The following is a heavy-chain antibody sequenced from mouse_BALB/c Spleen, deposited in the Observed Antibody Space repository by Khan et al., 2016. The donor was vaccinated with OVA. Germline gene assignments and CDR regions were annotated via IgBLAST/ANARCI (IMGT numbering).Heavy chain of an antibody. CDR3: ARSPGYYGSNYFDY. CDR2: ISSGGSYT. J-gene: IGHJ2*01. D-gene: IGHD1-1*01. Sequence: EVKLEESGGGLVKPGGSLKLSCAASGFTFSSYAMSWVRQTPEKRLEWVATISSGGSYTYYPDSVKGRFTISRDNAKNSLYLQMRSLRSEDTAMYYCARSPGYYGSNYFDYWGQGTTLTVSS. CDR1: GFTFSSYA. V-gene: IGHV5-9-3*01.